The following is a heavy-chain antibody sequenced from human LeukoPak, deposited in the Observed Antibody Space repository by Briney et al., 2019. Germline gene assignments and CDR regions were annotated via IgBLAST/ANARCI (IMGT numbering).Heavy chain of an antibody. J-gene: IGHJ5*02. V-gene: IGHV4-4*07. CDR2: IYTSGST. D-gene: IGHD4-23*01. CDR1: SGSISSYY. CDR3: ARDSLPLTTVVTKYNWFDP. Sequence: SETLSLTCTVSSGSISSYYWSWIRQPAGKGLEWIGRIYTSGSTNYNPSLKSRVTISIDMSRNQFSLKLSSVTAADTAVYYCARDSLPLTTVVTKYNWFDPWGQGTLVTVSS.